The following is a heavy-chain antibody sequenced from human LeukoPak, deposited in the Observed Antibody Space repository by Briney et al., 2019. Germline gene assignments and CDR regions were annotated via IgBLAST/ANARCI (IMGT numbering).Heavy chain of an antibody. Sequence: ASVKVSCKASGYTFISYGITWVRRAPGQGLEWMGWISPYNGNTNYAQKLQGRVTMTTDTSTSTAYMDLRSLRSDATAVYYCARGQVRFGELYTYLHHWGQGTLVTVSS. CDR2: ISPYNGNT. CDR1: GYTFISYG. J-gene: IGHJ1*01. CDR3: ARGQVRFGELYTYLHH. V-gene: IGHV1-18*01. D-gene: IGHD3-10*01.